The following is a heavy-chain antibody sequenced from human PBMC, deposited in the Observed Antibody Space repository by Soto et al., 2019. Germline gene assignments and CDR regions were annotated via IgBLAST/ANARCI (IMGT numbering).Heavy chain of an antibody. CDR2: IYYSGST. CDR3: ARAAPDYGDYVGHL. J-gene: IGHJ4*02. D-gene: IGHD4-17*01. CDR1: GGSISSGGYY. V-gene: IGHV4-31*03. Sequence: QVQLQESGPGLVKPSQTLSLTCTVSGGSISSGGYYWSWIRQHPGKGLEWIGYIYYSGSTYYNPSLKSRVNISVDTSKNQFYLKLSSVTAADTAVYYCARAAPDYGDYVGHLWGQGTLVTVSS.